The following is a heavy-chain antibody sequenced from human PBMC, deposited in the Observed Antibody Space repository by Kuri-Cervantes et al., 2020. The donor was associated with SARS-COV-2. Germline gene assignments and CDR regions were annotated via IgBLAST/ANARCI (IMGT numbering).Heavy chain of an antibody. CDR3: AREVTIFGAVSRGFDP. J-gene: IGHJ5*02. CDR2: ISYDGSNK. CDR1: GFTFSSYA. Sequence: GSLKISCAASGFTFSSYAMHWVRQAPGKGLEWVAVISYDGSNKYYADSVKGRFTISRDNAKNSLYLQMNSLRAEDTAVYYCAREVTIFGAVSRGFDPWGQGTLVTVSS. D-gene: IGHD3-3*01. V-gene: IGHV3-30-3*01.